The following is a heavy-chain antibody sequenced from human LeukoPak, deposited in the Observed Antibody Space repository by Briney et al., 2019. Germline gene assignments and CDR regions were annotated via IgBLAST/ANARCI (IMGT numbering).Heavy chain of an antibody. D-gene: IGHD3/OR15-3a*01. CDR3: ARKTGSGLFILP. CDR2: IYYTGNT. Sequence: GSLRLSCAASGFTFSSYAMSWVRQAPGKGLEWIGSIYYTGNTYYNASLKSQVSISIDTSKNQFSLKLTSVTAADTAVYYCARKTGSGLFILPGGQGTLVTVSS. V-gene: IGHV4-39*01. J-gene: IGHJ4*02. CDR1: GFTFSSYA.